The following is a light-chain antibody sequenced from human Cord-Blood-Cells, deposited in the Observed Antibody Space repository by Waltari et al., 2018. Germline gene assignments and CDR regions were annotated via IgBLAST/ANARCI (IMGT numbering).Light chain of an antibody. CDR2: DAS. Sequence: EIVLTQSPATLSLSPGERATLSCRASQSVSSYLAWYQQKPGQAPRLLIYDASNRATGIPARFSGSGSETDFNLTISSLEPEDFAVYYCQQRSNWPPITIGGGTKMEIK. J-gene: IGKJ4*01. CDR3: QQRSNWPPIT. V-gene: IGKV3-11*01. CDR1: QSVSSY.